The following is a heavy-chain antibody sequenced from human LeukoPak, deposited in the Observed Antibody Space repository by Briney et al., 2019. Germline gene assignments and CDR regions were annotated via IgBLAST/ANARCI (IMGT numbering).Heavy chain of an antibody. V-gene: IGHV1-2*02. CDR3: ARDRNSGSSLDI. CDR1: GYTFTGYY. J-gene: IGHJ3*02. D-gene: IGHD6-6*01. CDR2: IYPYSGDT. Sequence: GALVTVSCKASGYTFTGYYIHWVRQAPGQGLEWMGWIYPYSGDTNYAQNFQGRVTMTRDTSISTAYMELSSLKSDDTAVYYCARDRNSGSSLDIWGQGTMLTVSS.